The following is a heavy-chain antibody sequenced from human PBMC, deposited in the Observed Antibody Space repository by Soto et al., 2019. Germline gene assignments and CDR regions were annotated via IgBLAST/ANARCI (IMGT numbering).Heavy chain of an antibody. Sequence: QVQLQQWGAGPLRPLETLSLTCGVSGGSFSGYYWAGIRQSPGKWLEWIGEISDRGSINYNPSLKSRVSISVDTSKNHYSLNLRSVTAADTAVYYCARESHDILTGPPWVWYFDLRGRGTLVTV. CDR2: ISDRGSI. D-gene: IGHD3-9*01. V-gene: IGHV4-34*01. CDR1: GGSFSGYY. J-gene: IGHJ2*01. CDR3: ARESHDILTGPPWVWYFDL.